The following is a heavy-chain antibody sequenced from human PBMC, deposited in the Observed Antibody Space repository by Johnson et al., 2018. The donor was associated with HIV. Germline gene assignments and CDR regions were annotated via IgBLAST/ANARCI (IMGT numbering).Heavy chain of an antibody. Sequence: VQLMESGGGVVQPGGSLRLSCAASGFTFSSYGMHWVRQAPGKGLEWVAILSYDGSNKYYADSVKDRFIISRDDSKNTLYLQMNSLKTEDTAVYYCTTYYDSSGYYFGPNAFDMWGQGTMVTVSS. CDR1: GFTFSSYG. CDR2: LSYDGSNK. V-gene: IGHV3-30*19. J-gene: IGHJ3*02. D-gene: IGHD3-22*01. CDR3: TTYYDSSGYYFGPNAFDM.